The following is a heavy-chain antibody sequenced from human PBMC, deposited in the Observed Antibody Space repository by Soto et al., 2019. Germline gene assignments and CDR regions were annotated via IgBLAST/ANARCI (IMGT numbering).Heavy chain of an antibody. Sequence: SETLSLTCKVSGTSVRHFYWSWIRQSAGKGLEWIGRIYSTGTTNFNPSLKSRLTMSMDMSENQVSLNLTSVTAADTAVYYCVRDRADFSSTYYHYFSVWGRGTLVTVS. CDR2: IYSTGTT. D-gene: IGHD6-13*01. V-gene: IGHV4-4*07. J-gene: IGHJ2*01. CDR3: VRDRADFSSTYYHYFSV. CDR1: GTSVRHFY.